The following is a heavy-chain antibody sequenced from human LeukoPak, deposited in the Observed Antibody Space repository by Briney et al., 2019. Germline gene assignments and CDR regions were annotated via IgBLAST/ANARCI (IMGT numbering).Heavy chain of an antibody. CDR3: ARDPLAYYYDSSGDSIKY. CDR2: ISYDGSNK. Sequence: PGRSLRLSCAASGFTFSSYAMHGVRQAPGKGLEGVAVISYDGSNKYYADSVNGRFTISRDNSKNTLYLQMNSLRAEDTAVYYCARDPLAYYYDSSGDSIKYWGQGTLVTVSS. V-gene: IGHV3-30*04. CDR1: GFTFSSYA. D-gene: IGHD3-22*01. J-gene: IGHJ4*02.